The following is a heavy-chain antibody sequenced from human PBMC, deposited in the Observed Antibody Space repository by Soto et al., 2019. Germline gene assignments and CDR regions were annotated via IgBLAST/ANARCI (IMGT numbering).Heavy chain of an antibody. Sequence: SETLSLTCAVSGTSISSDNRWTWVRQPPGEGLEWIGEISQSGTTKYNPSLASRVTISVDKSKNQFSLRLTSMTAADTAVYYCAKKVPAALRLYYFFGLDVWGQGTTVTVSS. D-gene: IGHD2-15*01. CDR2: ISQSGTT. CDR3: AKKVPAALRLYYFFGLDV. CDR1: GTSISSDNR. V-gene: IGHV4-4*02. J-gene: IGHJ6*02.